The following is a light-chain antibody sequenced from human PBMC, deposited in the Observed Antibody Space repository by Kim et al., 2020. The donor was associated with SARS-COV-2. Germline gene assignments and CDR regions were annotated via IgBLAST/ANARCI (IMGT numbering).Light chain of an antibody. J-gene: IGLJ3*02. CDR2: EDN. CDR3: QSFDSSNHWV. V-gene: IGLV6-57*01. CDR1: SGSIAGNY. Sequence: NFMLTQPHSVSESPGKTVIISCIRISGSIAGNYVQWYQQRPGSSPTTIIYEDNDRPSGVPDRFSGSIDSSSNSASLTISGLQTEDEADYYCQSFDSSNHWVFGGGTQLTVL.